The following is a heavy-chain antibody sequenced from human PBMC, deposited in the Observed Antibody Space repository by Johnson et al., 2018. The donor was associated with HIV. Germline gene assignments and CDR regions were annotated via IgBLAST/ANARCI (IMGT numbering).Heavy chain of an antibody. J-gene: IGHJ3*02. D-gene: IGHD6-19*01. CDR3: ARERGYSSVLWKLSEDAFDI. CDR2: IKQDGTEK. Sequence: VQLVESGGGLVQPGGSLRLSCVVSGFTFNSYWMSWVRQAPGKGLEWVANIKQDGTEKYYVDSMKGRLTISRDNAKNSLYLQINSLRAEDTAVYYCARERGYSSVLWKLSEDAFDIWGQGTMVTVSS. CDR1: GFTFNSYW. V-gene: IGHV3-7*01.